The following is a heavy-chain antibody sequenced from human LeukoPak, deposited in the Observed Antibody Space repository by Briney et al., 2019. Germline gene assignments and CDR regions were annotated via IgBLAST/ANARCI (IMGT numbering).Heavy chain of an antibody. D-gene: IGHD2-15*01. J-gene: IGHJ4*02. CDR3: AKDNCSGGSCDFDY. Sequence: GGSLRLSCAASGLTFSSYAMSWVRKESRSGLDLVSAISGSGGSTYYADSVKGRFTISRDNSKNTLYLQMNSLRAEDTAVYYCAKDNCSGGSCDFDYWGQGTLVTVSS. CDR2: ISGSGGST. CDR1: GLTFSSYA. V-gene: IGHV3-23*01.